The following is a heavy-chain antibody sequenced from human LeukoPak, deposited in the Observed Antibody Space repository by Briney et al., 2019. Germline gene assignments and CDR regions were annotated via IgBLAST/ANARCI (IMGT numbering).Heavy chain of an antibody. Sequence: GGSLRLSCAASGFTFSRYAMQWVRQAPDKRLEYVSGMDDSGTHTYYVESVKGRFTMSRDDSRDTLCLQMRSLRPEDTAVYYCARDGKAKNDYWGQGTLVTVST. V-gene: IGHV3-64*02. CDR2: MDDSGTHT. CDR1: GFTFSRYA. D-gene: IGHD1-26*01. CDR3: ARDGKAKNDY. J-gene: IGHJ4*02.